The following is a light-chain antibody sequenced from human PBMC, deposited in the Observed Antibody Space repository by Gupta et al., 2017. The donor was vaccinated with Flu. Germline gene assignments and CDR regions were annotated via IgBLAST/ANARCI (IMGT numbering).Light chain of an antibody. CDR1: NIGGKS. CDR3: QDWDNTNVGLV. V-gene: IGLV3-21*02. J-gene: IGLJ2*01. Sequence: SSLVTQPPSVSEAPGQTARIICGGENIGGKSVHWYQQKPGQAPVLVGYEDADRPSGIPERFSGSHSGKTAKLNITRVEAGDEAYYYWQDWDNTNVGLVFGGGTKMTVL. CDR2: EDA.